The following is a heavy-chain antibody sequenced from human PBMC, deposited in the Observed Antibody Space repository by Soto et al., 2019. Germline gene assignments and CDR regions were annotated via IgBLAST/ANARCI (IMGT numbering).Heavy chain of an antibody. CDR1: GLNFNNAW. V-gene: IGHV3-7*04. Sequence: EVQLVESGGDLVQPGGSLRLTCVVSGLNFNNAWMNWVRQAPGKGLEWVANINPDGSAEGYVHSVRGRFTISRDNAKNSLYLQMNRLRADDPAVYYCGREKWLQPDYWGQGTLVTVSS. CDR3: GREKWLQPDY. J-gene: IGHJ4*02. D-gene: IGHD5-12*01. CDR2: INPDGSAE.